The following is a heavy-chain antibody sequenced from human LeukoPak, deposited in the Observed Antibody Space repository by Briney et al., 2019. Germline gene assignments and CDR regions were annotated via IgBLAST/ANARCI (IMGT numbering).Heavy chain of an antibody. D-gene: IGHD1-26*01. V-gene: IGHV1-69*01. CDR3: ARDSGSYNNWFDP. CDR2: IIPIFGTA. J-gene: IGHJ5*02. CDR1: GGTFSSYA. Sequence: SVKVSCKASGGTFSSYAISWVLQAPGQGLEWMGGIIPIFGTANYAQKFQGRVTITADESTSTAYMELSSLRSEDMAVYYCARDSGSYNNWFDPWGQGTLVTVSS.